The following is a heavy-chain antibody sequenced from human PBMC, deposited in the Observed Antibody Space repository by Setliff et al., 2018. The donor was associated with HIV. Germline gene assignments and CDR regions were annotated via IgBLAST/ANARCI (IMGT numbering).Heavy chain of an antibody. Sequence: GGSLRLSCAAFGFTFTSHGMHWVRQTPGKGLEWVSFIRYDGNNKYYTDSVKGRFTISRDNSKNTLDLQMNSLRPEDTAVYYCAKDGDYSNNLYDAFDIWGQGTMVTVSS. CDR1: GFTFTSHG. CDR2: IRYDGNNK. D-gene: IGHD3-16*01. CDR3: AKDGDYSNNLYDAFDI. V-gene: IGHV3-30*02. J-gene: IGHJ3*02.